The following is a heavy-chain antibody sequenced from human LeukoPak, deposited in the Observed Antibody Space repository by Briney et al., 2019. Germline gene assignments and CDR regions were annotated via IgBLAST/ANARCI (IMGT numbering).Heavy chain of an antibody. J-gene: IGHJ4*02. Sequence: SETLSLTCTVSGGSIRSGSHYWAWIRQPPGKGLEWIGSIYYSGGTYYNPSLENRVTISIDTSKNHFSLKLSSLSTADTSVYYCAKRDDSGGNLVDLWGQGTLVTVS. D-gene: IGHD3-22*01. CDR3: AKRDDSGGNLVDL. V-gene: IGHV4-39*02. CDR1: GGSIRSGSHY. CDR2: IYYSGGT.